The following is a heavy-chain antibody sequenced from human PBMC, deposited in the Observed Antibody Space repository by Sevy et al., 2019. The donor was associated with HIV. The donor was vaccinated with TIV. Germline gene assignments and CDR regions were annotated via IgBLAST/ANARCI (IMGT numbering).Heavy chain of an antibody. CDR3: AKDEDILTGYYPFDY. CDR2: ISYDGSNK. V-gene: IGHV3-30*18. CDR1: GFTFSSYG. J-gene: IGHJ4*02. Sequence: GGSLRLSCAASGFTFSSYGMHWVRQAPGKGLEWVAVISYDGSNKYYADSVKGRFTSSRDNSKNTLYLQMNSLRAEDTAVYYCAKDEDILTGYYPFDYWGQGTLVIVSS. D-gene: IGHD3-9*01.